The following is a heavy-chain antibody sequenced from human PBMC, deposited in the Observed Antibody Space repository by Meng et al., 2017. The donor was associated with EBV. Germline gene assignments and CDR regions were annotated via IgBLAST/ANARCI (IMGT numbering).Heavy chain of an antibody. Sequence: QVQLLQWGAGLLKCWETLPPTGAAYGGSVNCYFWSWIRQPPGKGLEWIGELHHSGSTNYNPSLKSRLRISVDTSKNQFSLNLTSVTAADTAVYYCARVSPKRYFDYLAPPDYWGQGTLVTVSS. J-gene: IGHJ4*02. CDR3: ARVSPKRYFDYLAPPDY. CDR1: GGSVNCYF. D-gene: IGHD3-9*01. V-gene: IGHV4-34*01. CDR2: LHHSGST.